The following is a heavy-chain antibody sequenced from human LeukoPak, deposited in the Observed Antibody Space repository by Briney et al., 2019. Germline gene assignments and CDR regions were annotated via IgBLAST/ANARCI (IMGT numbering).Heavy chain of an antibody. D-gene: IGHD6-25*01. V-gene: IGHV1-2*02. CDR1: GYTFTGYY. Sequence: VASVKVSCKASGYTFTGYYMHWVRQAPGQGLEWMGWINPNSGGTNYAQKFQGRVTMTRDTSISTAYMELSSLKSDDMAVYYCARRAVYYYYGMDVWGQGSTVTVSS. CDR2: INPNSGGT. J-gene: IGHJ6*02. CDR3: ARRAVYYYYGMDV.